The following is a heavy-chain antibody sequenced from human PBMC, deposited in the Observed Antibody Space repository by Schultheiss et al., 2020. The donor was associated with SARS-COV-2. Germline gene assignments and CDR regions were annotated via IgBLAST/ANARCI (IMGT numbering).Heavy chain of an antibody. D-gene: IGHD6-13*01. CDR3: ARDLYSSSFYYMDV. Sequence: SETLSLTCTVSGGSISSGGYYWSWIRQHPGKGLEWIGYIYYSGSTNYNPSLKSRVTISVDTSKNQFSLKLSSVTAADTAVYYCARDLYSSSFYYMDVWGKGTTVTVSS. CDR2: IYYSGST. CDR1: GGSISSGGYY. J-gene: IGHJ6*03. V-gene: IGHV4-61*08.